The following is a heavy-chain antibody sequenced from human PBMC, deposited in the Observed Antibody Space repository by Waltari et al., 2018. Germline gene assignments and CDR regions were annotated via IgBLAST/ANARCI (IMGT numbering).Heavy chain of an antibody. Sequence: QLQLQESGPGLVKPSETLSLTCTVSGGSISSSSYYWGWLRQPPGKGLEWIGSIYYSGSTYNNPSLKRRVTISVDTSKNQFSRKLSSVTAADTAVYYGARQFVTDYYESSGYWDYWGQGTLVTVSS. J-gene: IGHJ4*02. V-gene: IGHV4-39*01. CDR3: ARQFVTDYYESSGYWDY. D-gene: IGHD3-22*01. CDR2: IYYSGST. CDR1: GGSISSSSYY.